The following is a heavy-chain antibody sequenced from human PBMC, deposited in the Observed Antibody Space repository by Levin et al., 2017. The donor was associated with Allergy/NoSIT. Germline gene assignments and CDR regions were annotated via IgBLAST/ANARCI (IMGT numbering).Heavy chain of an antibody. V-gene: IGHV3-7*01. CDR1: GFTFSSYW. CDR2: IKQDGSEK. CDR3: ARDAGYSYGYSPYLNDY. J-gene: IGHJ4*02. D-gene: IGHD5-18*01. Sequence: PGGSLRLSCAASGFTFSSYWMSWVRQAPGKGLEWVANIKQDGSEKYYVDSVKGRFTISRDNAKNSLYLQMNSLRAEDTAVYYCARDAGYSYGYSPYLNDYWGQGTLVTVSS.